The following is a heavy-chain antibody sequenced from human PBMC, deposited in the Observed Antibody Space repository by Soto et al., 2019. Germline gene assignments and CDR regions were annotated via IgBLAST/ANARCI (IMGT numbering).Heavy chain of an antibody. V-gene: IGHV1-24*01. CDR2: FDPEDGET. D-gene: IGHD5-12*01. Sequence: ASVKVSCKVSGYTLTELSMHWVRQAPGKGLEWMGGFDPEDGETIYAQKFQGRVTMTEDTSTDPAYMELSSLRSEDTAVYYCATTPTPRGYDSHYYYYYMDVWGKGTTVTVSS. CDR1: GYTLTELS. J-gene: IGHJ6*03. CDR3: ATTPTPRGYDSHYYYYYMDV.